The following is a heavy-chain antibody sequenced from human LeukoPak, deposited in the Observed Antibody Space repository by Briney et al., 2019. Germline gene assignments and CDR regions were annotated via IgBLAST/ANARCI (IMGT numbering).Heavy chain of an antibody. CDR2: IIPICGTA. CDR1: VGTLSRYA. J-gene: IGHJ4*02. D-gene: IGHD6-13*01. Sequence: SVKVSCKASVGTLSRYAISWVRQAPGQGLEWMGGIIPICGTANYAQKFQRRVRITADEPRSTAYMELSSLRSEDTAVYYCARERGRSSSWSGDYFDYWGQGTLVTVSS. V-gene: IGHV1-69*13. CDR3: ARERGRSSSWSGDYFDY.